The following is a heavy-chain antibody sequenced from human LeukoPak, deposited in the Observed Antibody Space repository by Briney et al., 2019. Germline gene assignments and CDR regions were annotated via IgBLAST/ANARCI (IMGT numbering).Heavy chain of an antibody. Sequence: GGSLRLSCTASGFTFSSYSMNWVRQAPGKGLEWVSSISSGSSYIYYADSVKGRFTISRDNAKNSLYLQMNSLRAEDTAVYYCARASDSSGYYSYFDHWGQGTLVTVSS. J-gene: IGHJ1*01. CDR3: ARASDSSGYYSYFDH. CDR1: GFTFSSYS. CDR2: ISSGSSYI. D-gene: IGHD3-22*01. V-gene: IGHV3-21*01.